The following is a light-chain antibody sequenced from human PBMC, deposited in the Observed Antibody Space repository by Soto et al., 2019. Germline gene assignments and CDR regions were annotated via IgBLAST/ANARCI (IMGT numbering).Light chain of an antibody. V-gene: IGKV1-6*01. CDR3: LQYDNLPYT. Sequence: AIQMTQSPSYLSAYVGDRVTITCRASQAIRDDLGWYQQKPGKAPKLLIYGASSLHDGVPSRFSGSGSGTDFTLTISSLQPEDFATYYCLQYDNLPYTFGQGTKLEIK. J-gene: IGKJ2*01. CDR1: QAIRDD. CDR2: GAS.